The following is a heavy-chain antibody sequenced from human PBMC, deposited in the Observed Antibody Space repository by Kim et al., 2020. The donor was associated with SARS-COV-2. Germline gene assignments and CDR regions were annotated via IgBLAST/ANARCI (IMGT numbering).Heavy chain of an antibody. CDR3: ARDVVATIALTEYSSSWFFYY. CDR1: GFTFSSYA. D-gene: IGHD6-13*01. CDR2: ISYDGSNK. V-gene: IGHV3-30*04. J-gene: IGHJ4*02. Sequence: GGSLRLSCAASGFTFSSYAMHWVRQAPGKGLEWVAVISYDGSNKYYVDSVKGRFTISRDNSKNTLYLQMNSLRAEDTAVYYCARDVVATIALTEYSSSWFFYYWGQGTLVTVSS.